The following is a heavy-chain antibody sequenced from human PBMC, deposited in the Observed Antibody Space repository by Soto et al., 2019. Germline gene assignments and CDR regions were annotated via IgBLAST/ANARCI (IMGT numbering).Heavy chain of an antibody. J-gene: IGHJ6*03. Sequence: GGSLSLSCAASGFTFSSYSMNWVRQAPGKGLEWVSSISSSSSYIYYADSVKGRFTISRDNAKNSLYLQMNSLRAEDTAVYYCARGQQWPVYYMDVWGKGTTVTVSS. V-gene: IGHV3-21*01. D-gene: IGHD6-19*01. CDR3: ARGQQWPVYYMDV. CDR1: GFTFSSYS. CDR2: ISSSSSYI.